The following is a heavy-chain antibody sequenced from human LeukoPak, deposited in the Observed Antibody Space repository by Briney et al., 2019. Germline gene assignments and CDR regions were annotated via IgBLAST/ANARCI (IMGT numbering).Heavy chain of an antibody. CDR3: ARAAISPGWYYYYMDV. V-gene: IGHV1-18*01. CDR1: GYTFTSYG. Sequence: ASVKVSCKASGYTFTSYGISWVRQAPGQGLEWMGWISAYNGNTNYAQKLQGRVTMTTDTSTSTAYMELRSLRSDDTAVYYCARAAISPGWYYYYMDVWGKGTTVTVSS. D-gene: IGHD1-14*01. J-gene: IGHJ6*03. CDR2: ISAYNGNT.